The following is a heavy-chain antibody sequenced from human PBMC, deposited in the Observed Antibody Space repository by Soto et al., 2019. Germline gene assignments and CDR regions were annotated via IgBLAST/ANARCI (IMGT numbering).Heavy chain of an antibody. J-gene: IGHJ4*02. D-gene: IGHD3-3*01. CDR1: VFTFSSYA. V-gene: IGHV3-23*01. CDR3: AKTLRFLEWLPYFDY. Sequence: WWSLRLSCSASVFTFSSYAMSWVRQAPGKGLEWVSAISGSGGSTYYADSVKGRFTISRDNSKNTLYLQMNSLRAEDTAVYYCAKTLRFLEWLPYFDYWGQGTLVTVSS. CDR2: ISGSGGST.